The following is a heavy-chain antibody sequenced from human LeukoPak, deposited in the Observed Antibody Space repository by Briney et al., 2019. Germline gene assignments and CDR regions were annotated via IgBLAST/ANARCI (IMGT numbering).Heavy chain of an antibody. J-gene: IGHJ5*02. D-gene: IGHD3-10*01. CDR2: ISWNSDTR. V-gene: IGHV3-9*01. CDR1: GFTFDDYA. Sequence: GGSLRLSCAASGFTFDDYAMYWVRQAPGKGLEWVSGISWNSDTRGYADSVKGRFTISRDNAKNSVYLQMNSLRAEDTALYYCAKAGIGSRSYYFNWFDPWGQGTLVTVSS. CDR3: AKAGIGSRSYYFNWFDP.